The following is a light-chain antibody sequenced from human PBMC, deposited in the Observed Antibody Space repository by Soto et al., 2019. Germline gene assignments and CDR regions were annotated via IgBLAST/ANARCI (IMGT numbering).Light chain of an antibody. CDR2: AAS. CDR3: QQNYSTPQIT. V-gene: IGKV1-39*01. J-gene: IGKJ3*01. CDR1: QDIGTF. Sequence: DFQMTQSPSSLSASVGDRVPITCRASQDIGTFLNWYQQKPGKPPNLLIYAASNLLSGISSRFRGSGSGTDFTLTISSLQPEDFATYYCQQNYSTPQITFGPGTKVDMK.